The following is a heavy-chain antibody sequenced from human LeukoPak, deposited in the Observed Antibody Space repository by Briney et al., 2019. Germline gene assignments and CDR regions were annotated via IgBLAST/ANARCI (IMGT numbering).Heavy chain of an antibody. CDR3: ARVDYEGPRYAHDAFDI. CDR2: IIPIFGTA. Sequence: SVKVSCKASGGTFSSYAISWVRQAPGQGLEWMGGIIPIFGTANYAQKFQGRVTITADESTSTAYMELSSLRSEDTAVYYCARVDYEGPRYAHDAFDIWGQGTMVTVSS. D-gene: IGHD3-22*01. V-gene: IGHV1-69*01. CDR1: GGTFSSYA. J-gene: IGHJ3*02.